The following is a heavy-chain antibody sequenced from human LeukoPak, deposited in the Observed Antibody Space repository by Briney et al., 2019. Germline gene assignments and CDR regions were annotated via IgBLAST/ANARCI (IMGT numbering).Heavy chain of an antibody. CDR2: IYYIGST. CDR3: ARDRRFNGMDV. D-gene: IGHD3-3*01. Sequence: SETLSLTCTVPGGSISGYYWSWIRQPPGKGLEWIGDIYYIGSTNYNPSLKSRVTISVDTSKNQFSLNLSSVTAADTAVYYCARDRRFNGMDVWGQGTTVTVSS. V-gene: IGHV4-59*01. CDR1: GGSISGYY. J-gene: IGHJ6*02.